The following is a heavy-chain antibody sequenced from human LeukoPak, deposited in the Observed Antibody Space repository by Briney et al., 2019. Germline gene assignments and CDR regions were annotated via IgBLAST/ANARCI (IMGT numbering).Heavy chain of an antibody. CDR2: IYTTGMT. Sequence: SETLSLTCSVSSGSIYIYWWSWIRQPAGKGLEFIGRIYTTGMTNYNPSLKSRVSMSVDTSKNQFSLELRSVTAADTAVYFCARAGYTISSYRFDYWGQGALVTVPS. D-gene: IGHD3-16*02. V-gene: IGHV4-4*07. CDR3: ARAGYTISSYRFDY. CDR1: SGSIYIYW. J-gene: IGHJ4*02.